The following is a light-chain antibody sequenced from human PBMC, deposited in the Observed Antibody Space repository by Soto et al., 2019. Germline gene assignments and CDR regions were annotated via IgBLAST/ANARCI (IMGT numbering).Light chain of an antibody. CDR2: LGS. Sequence: VLTQSPLSLPVSLGQPASISCRASQRLLHSNGYSYLDWYLQKPGQSPQLLIYLGSNRASGVPDRFSGSGSGTDFTLKISRVEAEDVGVYYCMQALQTPLTFGGGTKVDI. J-gene: IGKJ4*01. CDR3: MQALQTPLT. CDR1: QRLLHSNGYSY. V-gene: IGKV2-28*01.